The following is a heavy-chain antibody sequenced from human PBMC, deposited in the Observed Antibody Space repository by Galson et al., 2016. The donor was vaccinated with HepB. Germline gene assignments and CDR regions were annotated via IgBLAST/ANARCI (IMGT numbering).Heavy chain of an antibody. CDR2: INPDGSIT. J-gene: IGHJ4*02. V-gene: IGHV3-74*01. D-gene: IGHD3-3*01. CDR3: ARDFGGSEDY. CDR1: RSTFSNYW. Sequence: SLRLSCAASRSTFSNYWMHWVRQAPGKGLVWVSRINPDGSITDHADSVKGRFTISRANGENTLYLQMNSLRAEDTAVYYCARDFGGSEDYWGQGTLVTVST.